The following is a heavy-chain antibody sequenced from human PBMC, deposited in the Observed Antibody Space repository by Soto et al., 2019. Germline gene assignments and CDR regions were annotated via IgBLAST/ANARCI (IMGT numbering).Heavy chain of an antibody. CDR2: ISGSGGST. CDR1: GFTFSSYA. V-gene: IGHV3-23*01. J-gene: IGHJ6*02. CDR3: AKDPVRDPSGMDV. D-gene: IGHD1-1*01. Sequence: PGGSLRLSCAASGFTFSSYAMSWFRQAPGKGLEWVSAISGSGGSTYYADSVKGRFTISRDNSKNTLYLQMNSLRAEDTAVYYCAKDPVRDPSGMDVWGQGTTVTVSS.